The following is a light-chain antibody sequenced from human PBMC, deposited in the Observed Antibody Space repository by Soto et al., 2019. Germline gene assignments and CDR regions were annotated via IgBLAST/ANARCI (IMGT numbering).Light chain of an antibody. CDR3: SSYSISTAYL. CDR2: EVT. J-gene: IGLJ1*01. CDR1: SSDVGGYDY. V-gene: IGLV2-14*01. Sequence: QSALTQPASVSGSPGQSITISCTGTSSDVGGYDYVSWYQLHPGKAPKLMVFEVTNQPSGVSYRFSGSKSGNTASLTISGLQAEDEADYFCSSYSISTAYLFGTGTKLTVL.